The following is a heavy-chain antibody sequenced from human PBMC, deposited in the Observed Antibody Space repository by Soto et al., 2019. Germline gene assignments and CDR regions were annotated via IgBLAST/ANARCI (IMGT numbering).Heavy chain of an antibody. D-gene: IGHD3-3*01. Sequence: VQLVESGGGVVQPGRSLRLSCAASGFTFSSYGMHWVRQAPGKGLEWVEVIWSDGSNKYYADSVKGRFTISRDNSKNTLYLQVNSLRAEDTAVYYCAKEFWSGPFDYWGQGTLVTVSS. CDR1: GFTFSSYG. CDR3: AKEFWSGPFDY. CDR2: IWSDGSNK. J-gene: IGHJ4*02. V-gene: IGHV3-33*06.